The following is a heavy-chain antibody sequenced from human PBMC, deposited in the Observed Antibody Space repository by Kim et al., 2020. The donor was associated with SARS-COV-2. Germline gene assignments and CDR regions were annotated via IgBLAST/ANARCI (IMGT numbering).Heavy chain of an antibody. Sequence: GGSLRLSCAASGFTFSSYSMNWVRQAPGKGLEWVSYISSSSSTIYYADSVKGRFTISRDNAKNSLYLQMNSLRAEDTAVYYCAREGGYGSGSYRGDVWGQGTTVTVSS. D-gene: IGHD3-10*01. CDR1: GFTFSSYS. CDR2: ISSSSSTI. V-gene: IGHV3-48*04. CDR3: AREGGYGSGSYRGDV. J-gene: IGHJ6*02.